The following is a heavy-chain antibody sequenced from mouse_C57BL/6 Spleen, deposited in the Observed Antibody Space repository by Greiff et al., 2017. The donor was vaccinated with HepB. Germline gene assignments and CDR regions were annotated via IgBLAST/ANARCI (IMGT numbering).Heavy chain of an antibody. CDR2: IDPSDSYT. D-gene: IGHD1-1*01. V-gene: IGHV1-59*01. CDR3: ARGYGSSYEYFDV. J-gene: IGHJ1*03. CDR1: GYTFTSYW. Sequence: QVQLQHPGAELVRPGTSVKLSCKASGYTFTSYWMHWVKQRPGQGLEWIGVIDPSDSYTNYNQKFKGKATLTVDTSSSTAYMQLSSLTSEDSAVYYCARGYGSSYEYFDVWGTGTTVTVSS.